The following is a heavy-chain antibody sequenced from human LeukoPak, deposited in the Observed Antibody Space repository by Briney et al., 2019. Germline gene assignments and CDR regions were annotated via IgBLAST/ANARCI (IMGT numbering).Heavy chain of an antibody. Sequence: GGSLRLSCAASGFAFSSYGMHWVRQAPGKGLEWVAFIRYDGSKKYYADSVKGRFTISRDSSENSLNLQMNNLRAEDTALYYCARMLWGPRAFDVWGQGTMVIVSS. CDR2: IRYDGSKK. CDR3: ARMLWGPRAFDV. CDR1: GFAFSSYG. V-gene: IGHV3-30*02. D-gene: IGHD2-21*01. J-gene: IGHJ3*01.